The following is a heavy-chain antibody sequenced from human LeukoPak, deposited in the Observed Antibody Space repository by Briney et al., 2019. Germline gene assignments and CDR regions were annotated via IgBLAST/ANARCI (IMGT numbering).Heavy chain of an antibody. CDR2: INHKLFGT. Sequence: ASVKVSCKASGYTFTGYFMHWVRQAPGQGPEWMGWINHKLFGTNYVQKFQGRVSMTRDTSTSTFFMELRRLTSDDTAVYYCARDLWGSSSGGGYSGNYYYYYMDVWGKGTTVTVSS. V-gene: IGHV1-2*02. CDR1: GYTFTGYF. J-gene: IGHJ6*03. CDR3: ARDLWGSSSGGGYSGNYYYYYMDV. D-gene: IGHD6-6*01.